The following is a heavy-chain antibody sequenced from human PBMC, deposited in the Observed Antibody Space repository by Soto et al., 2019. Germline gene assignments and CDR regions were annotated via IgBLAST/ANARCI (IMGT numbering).Heavy chain of an antibody. CDR3: VRRSSGWYVDC. CDR1: GFTFSSYA. D-gene: IGHD6-19*01. Sequence: EVQLLESGGGLVQPGGSLRLSCAASGFTFSSYAMNWVRQAPGKGLEWVSVISGSGGSTYYADSVKGRFTISRDNSKNTRYLQMNSLRAEDTAVYYGVRRSSGWYVDCWGQGTLVPVSS. V-gene: IGHV3-23*01. J-gene: IGHJ4*02. CDR2: ISGSGGST.